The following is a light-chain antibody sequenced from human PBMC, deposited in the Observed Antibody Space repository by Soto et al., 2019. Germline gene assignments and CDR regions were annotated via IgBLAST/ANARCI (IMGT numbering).Light chain of an antibody. J-gene: IGLJ2*01. CDR1: NSDVGAYNY. CDR3: SSYTRSRTVV. Sequence: QSVLTQPASVSGSPGQSITISCTGTNSDVGAYNYVSWYQQHPDKVPKLIIHDVSNRPSGVSNRFSGSKSDKTASLTFFGLQAEDEADYYCSSYTRSRTVVFGGGTKVTVL. CDR2: DVS. V-gene: IGLV2-14*01.